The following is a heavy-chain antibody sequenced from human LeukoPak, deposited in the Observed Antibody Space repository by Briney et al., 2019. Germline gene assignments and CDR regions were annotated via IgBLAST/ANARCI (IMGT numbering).Heavy chain of an antibody. CDR1: GFTFTNYL. D-gene: IGHD2-8*02. V-gene: IGHV1-46*01. Sequence: ASVKVSCKSFGFTFTNYLLHWVRQAPGQGLEWVGRIAPSVDTTNYAQKFRGRVTMTRDTSTSTVYMELSSLRSNDTAIYYCVREESGGYFDYWGQGTLVTVSS. CDR2: IAPSVDTT. J-gene: IGHJ4*02. CDR3: VREESGGYFDY.